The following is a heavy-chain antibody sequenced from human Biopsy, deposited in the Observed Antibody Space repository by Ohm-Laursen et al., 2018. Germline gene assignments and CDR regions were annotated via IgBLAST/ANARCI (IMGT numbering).Heavy chain of an antibody. CDR1: GDSISSYY. J-gene: IGHJ4*02. D-gene: IGHD6-19*01. V-gene: IGHV4-59*01. CDR2: VYIGGNT. Sequence: GTLSLTCTVSGDSISSYYWSWIRQPPGQGLEYIGFVYIGGNTNYNPSLKSRITISVDMSRNQFSLKLDSVTAADTAVYYCARGMRSSGWPFFDYWGQGILVTVSS. CDR3: ARGMRSSGWPFFDY.